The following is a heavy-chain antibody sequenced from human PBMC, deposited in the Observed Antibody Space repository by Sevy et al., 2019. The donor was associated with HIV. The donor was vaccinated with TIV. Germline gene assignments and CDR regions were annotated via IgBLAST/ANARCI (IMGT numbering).Heavy chain of an antibody. CDR2: INPNSGGT. J-gene: IGHJ6*02. D-gene: IGHD2-2*02. CDR3: ARVVEPAGIDPYYYGVDV. V-gene: IGHV1-2*02. CDR1: GYTFTGYY. Sequence: ASVKVSCKASGYTFTGYYMHWVRQAPGQGLEWMGWINPNSGGTNYAQKFQGRVTMTRDTSISTAYMELSRLRSDDTAVYYCARVVEPAGIDPYYYGVDVWGPGATVTVSS.